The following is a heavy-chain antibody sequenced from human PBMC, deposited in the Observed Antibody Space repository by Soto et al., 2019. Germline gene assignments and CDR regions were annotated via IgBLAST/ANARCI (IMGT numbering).Heavy chain of an antibody. CDR1: GFTLSDHY. J-gene: IGHJ4*02. CDR3: GRWTSGSADC. D-gene: IGHD1-26*01. V-gene: IGHV3-72*01. CDR2: TRNKGNNSIT. Sequence: EVQLVESGGGLVKPGGSLRLSCAASGFTLSDHYMDWVRQAPGKGLEWLGRTRNKGNNSITEYATSGKGRFTISRDDSKVRVFVQLHSLKSVVTAVYFSGRWTSGSADCWGQGTLVTVSS.